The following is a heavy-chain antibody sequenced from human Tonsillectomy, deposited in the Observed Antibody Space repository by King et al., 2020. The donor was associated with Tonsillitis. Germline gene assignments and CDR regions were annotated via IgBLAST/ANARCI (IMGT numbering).Heavy chain of an antibody. CDR2: INPNSGAT. CDR1: GYTFTGYY. CDR3: SRTSDMVVVVDASLAAFDI. J-gene: IGHJ3*02. V-gene: IGHV1-2*02. D-gene: IGHD2-15*01. Sequence: QLVQSGAEVKKPGASVKVSCKASGYTFTGYYMHWVRQAPGQGLVWMGWINPNSGATHYAQKFQGRVTMTRDTSISTAYMELSSLRSDDTAVYYCSRTSDMVVVVDASLAAFDIWGQGTKVTASS.